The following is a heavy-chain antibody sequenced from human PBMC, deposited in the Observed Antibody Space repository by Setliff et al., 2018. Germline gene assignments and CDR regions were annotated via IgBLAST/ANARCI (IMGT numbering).Heavy chain of an antibody. Sequence: PSETLSLTCAVYGGSFSGYYWTWIRQPPGKGLEWIGEINHSGSTNYNPSLKSRVTISVDTSKNQFSLKLSSVTAADTAVYYCARDGGEYWGQGTLVTVSS. V-gene: IGHV4-34*01. D-gene: IGHD3-16*01. CDR3: ARDGGEY. CDR1: GGSFSGYY. J-gene: IGHJ4*02. CDR2: INHSGST.